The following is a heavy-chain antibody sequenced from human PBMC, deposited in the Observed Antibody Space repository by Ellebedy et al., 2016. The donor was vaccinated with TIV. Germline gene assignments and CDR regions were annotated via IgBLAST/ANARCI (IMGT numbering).Heavy chain of an antibody. Sequence: PGGSLRLSCAVSGLIFRDAWMSWVRHTPGKGLEWVGRIIAKAAGGTIDYAAPVKGRFTISREDSKNMIYLQMSSLKTEDTGLYYCAHVGFAPHRLTSWGQGTLVTVSS. CDR2: IIAKAAGGTI. D-gene: IGHD6-25*01. CDR3: AHVGFAPHRLTS. V-gene: IGHV3-15*01. CDR1: GLIFRDAW. J-gene: IGHJ5*02.